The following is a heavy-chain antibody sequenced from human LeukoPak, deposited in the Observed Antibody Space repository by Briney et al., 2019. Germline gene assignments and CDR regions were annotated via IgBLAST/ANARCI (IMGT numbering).Heavy chain of an antibody. CDR1: GFTFSSYA. CDR3: AKDFSGGTYFDY. CDR2: ISSSGGST. V-gene: IGHV3-23*01. J-gene: IGHJ4*02. Sequence: GGSLRLSCAASGFTFSSYAMSWVRQAPGKGLEWVSAISSSGGSTYYADSVKGRFTISRDNSKNTLYLQMNSLRAEDTAVYYCAKDFSGGTYFDYWGQGTLVTVSP. D-gene: IGHD2-15*01.